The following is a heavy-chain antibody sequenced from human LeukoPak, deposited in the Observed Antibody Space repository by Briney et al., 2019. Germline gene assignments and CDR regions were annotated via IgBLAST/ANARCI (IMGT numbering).Heavy chain of an antibody. D-gene: IGHD1-26*01. CDR2: IIPIFGTA. CDR1: GGTFSSYA. V-gene: IGHV1-69*13. J-gene: IGHJ4*02. CDR3: TRESGSYHGNDY. Sequence: SVKVSCKASGGTFSSYAISWVRQAPGQGLEWMGGIIPIFGTANYAQKFQGRVTITADESTSTAYMELSSLRSEDTAVYYCTRESGSYHGNDYWGQGTLVTVSS.